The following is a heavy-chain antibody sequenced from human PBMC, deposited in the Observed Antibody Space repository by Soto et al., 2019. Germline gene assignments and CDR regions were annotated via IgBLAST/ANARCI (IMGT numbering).Heavy chain of an antibody. CDR1: GYTLTELS. CDR3: ARDQPAGIVVVPAAIPGADAFDI. J-gene: IGHJ3*02. CDR2: FDPEDGET. Sequence: ASVKVSCKVSGYTLTELSMHWVRQAPGKGLEWMGGFDPEDGETNYAQKLQGRVTMTTDTSTSTAYMELRSLRSDDTAVYYCARDQPAGIVVVPAAIPGADAFDIWGQGTMVTVSS. V-gene: IGHV1-24*01. D-gene: IGHD2-2*01.